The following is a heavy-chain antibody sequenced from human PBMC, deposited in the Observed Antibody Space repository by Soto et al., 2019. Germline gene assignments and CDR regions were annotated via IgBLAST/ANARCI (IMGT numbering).Heavy chain of an antibody. J-gene: IGHJ3*02. CDR2: ISYDGSNK. CDR3: AKGGVGSTSNAFDI. CDR1: GFTFRSYG. Sequence: GGSLRLSCAASGFTFRSYGMHWVRQAPAKGLEWVAVISYDGSNKYYADSVKGRFTISRDNSKNTLYLQMNSLRAEDTAVYYCAKGGVGSTSNAFDIWGQGTMVTVSS. D-gene: IGHD1-26*01. V-gene: IGHV3-30*18.